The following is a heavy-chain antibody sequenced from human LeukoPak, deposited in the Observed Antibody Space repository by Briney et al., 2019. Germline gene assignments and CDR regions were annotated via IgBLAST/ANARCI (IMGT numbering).Heavy chain of an antibody. J-gene: IGHJ3*02. CDR2: IYHSGST. CDR1: GGSISSGSYY. CDR3: ARLYDSFRAFDI. Sequence: PSQTLSLTCSVSGGSISSGSYYWSWIRQHPGKGLEWIGYIYHSGSTYYNPSLKSRVTISVDTSKNQFSLKLNSVTAADTAVYYCARLYDSFRAFDIWGQGTIITVSS. V-gene: IGHV4-31*03. D-gene: IGHD2-8*01.